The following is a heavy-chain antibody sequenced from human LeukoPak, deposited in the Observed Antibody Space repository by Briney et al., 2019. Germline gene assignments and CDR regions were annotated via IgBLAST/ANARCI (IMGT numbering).Heavy chain of an antibody. V-gene: IGHV3-74*01. J-gene: IGHJ4*02. Sequence: GGSLRLSCAASGFIFSSNWMHWVRQAPGKGLVWFSRINEDGSTTNHADSVKGRFTISRDNAKNTLYMQMNSLRAEDTAVYYCVRDLGGRSGHWGQGTLVTVSS. CDR1: GFIFSSNW. D-gene: IGHD1-26*01. CDR2: INEDGSTT. CDR3: VRDLGGRSGH.